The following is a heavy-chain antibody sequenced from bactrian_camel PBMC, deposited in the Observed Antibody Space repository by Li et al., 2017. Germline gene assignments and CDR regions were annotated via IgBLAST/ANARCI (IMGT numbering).Heavy chain of an antibody. D-gene: IGHD2*01. J-gene: IGHJ4*01. CDR2: VLSSGSGA. V-gene: IGHV3-1*01. CDR1: GYTFDDSD. CDR3: AKGGRKTSITPLSAGVTF. Sequence: VQLVESGGGSVQAGGSLRLSCTASGYTFDDSDMSWVRQAPGKELEWVATVLSSGSGAHYRDSVAGRFTISRDNAKNILYLQMNNLKSEDTAMYYCAKGGRKTSITPLSAGVTFRGQGTQVTVS.